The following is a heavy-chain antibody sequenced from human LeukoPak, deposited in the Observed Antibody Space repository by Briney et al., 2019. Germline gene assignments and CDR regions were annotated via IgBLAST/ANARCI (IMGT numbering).Heavy chain of an antibody. CDR3: ARDDRFDGSGHYSAFDV. Sequence: GGSLRLSCAASGFTFSYFYMNWIRQAPGKGLEWISFIGKTGSHTHYAESVKGRFPISRDNAKKSVFLQMNSLRDDDTAVYYCARDDRFDGSGHYSAFDVWGRGTMVTVSS. J-gene: IGHJ3*01. CDR1: GFTFSYFY. V-gene: IGHV3-11*05. D-gene: IGHD3-22*01. CDR2: IGKTGSHT.